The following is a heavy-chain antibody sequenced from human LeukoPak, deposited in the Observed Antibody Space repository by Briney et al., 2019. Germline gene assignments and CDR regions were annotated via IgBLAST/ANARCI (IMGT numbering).Heavy chain of an antibody. CDR3: AKDMAYCSGGSCHGVDC. D-gene: IGHD2-15*01. Sequence: GGSLRLSCAASGFTFSSYGMHWVRQAPGKGLEWVAFIRYDGSNKYYADSVKGRFTISRDNSKNTLYLQMNSLRAEDTAVYYCAKDMAYCSGGSCHGVDCWGQGTLVTVSS. V-gene: IGHV3-30*02. CDR1: GFTFSSYG. J-gene: IGHJ4*02. CDR2: IRYDGSNK.